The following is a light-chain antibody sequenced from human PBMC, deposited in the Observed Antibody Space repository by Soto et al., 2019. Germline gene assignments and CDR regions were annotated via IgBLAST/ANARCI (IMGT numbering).Light chain of an antibody. CDR1: SSDVGGYNY. V-gene: IGLV2-14*01. J-gene: IGLJ3*02. CDR2: EVS. CDR3: RSYTRSNTV. Sequence: QSALTQPASVSGSPGQSITISCTGTSSDVGGYNYVSWYQQNPGKAPKLIIYEVSRRPSGVSSRFSGSKSGNTASLTISGLQAEDEADYYCRSYTRSNTVFGGGTKLTVL.